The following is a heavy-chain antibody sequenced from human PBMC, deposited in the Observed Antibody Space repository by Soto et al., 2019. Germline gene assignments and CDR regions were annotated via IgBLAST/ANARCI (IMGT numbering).Heavy chain of an antibody. CDR3: LASAAGSPYYYYGMDV. Sequence: QVQLQESGPGLVKPSQTLSLTCTVSGGSISSGGYYWSWIRQHPGKGLEWIGYIYYSGSTYYNPSLKSRVTISVDTSKNQFSLKLSSVTAADTAVYYCLASAAGSPYYYYGMDVWGQGTTVTVSS. J-gene: IGHJ6*02. CDR2: IYYSGST. CDR1: GGSISSGGYY. V-gene: IGHV4-31*03. D-gene: IGHD6-13*01.